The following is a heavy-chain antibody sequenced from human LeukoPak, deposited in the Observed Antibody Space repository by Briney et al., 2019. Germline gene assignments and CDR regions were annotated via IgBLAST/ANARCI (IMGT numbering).Heavy chain of an antibody. Sequence: GGSLRLSCAASGFTFSDYYMSWIRQAPGKGLEWVSYISSSGSTIYYADSVKGRFTISRDNAKNSLYLQMNSLRTEDTALYYCAKDIHRGYSYAPNFDYWGQGTLVTVSS. CDR3: AKDIHRGYSYAPNFDY. V-gene: IGHV3-11*01. CDR1: GFTFSDYY. J-gene: IGHJ4*02. CDR2: ISSSGSTI. D-gene: IGHD5-18*01.